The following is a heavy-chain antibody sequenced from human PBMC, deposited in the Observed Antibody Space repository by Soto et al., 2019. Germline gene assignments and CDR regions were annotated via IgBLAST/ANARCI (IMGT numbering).Heavy chain of an antibody. Sequence: GASVKVSCKASVYTFNGNYMHWVRQATEQGLEWMGWINPNSGGTNYAQKFQGWVTMTRDTSISTAYMELSRLRSDDTAVYYCARGGVMVYATPGYYYGMDVWGQGTTVTVSS. CDR3: ARGGVMVYATPGYYYGMDV. V-gene: IGHV1-2*04. CDR1: VYTFNGNY. J-gene: IGHJ6*02. CDR2: INPNSGGT. D-gene: IGHD2-8*01.